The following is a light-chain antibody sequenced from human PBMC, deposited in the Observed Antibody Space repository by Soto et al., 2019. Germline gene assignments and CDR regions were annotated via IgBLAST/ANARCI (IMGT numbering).Light chain of an antibody. J-gene: IGLJ1*01. CDR1: SSNIGNNY. V-gene: IGLV1-51*01. Sequence: QSVLTQPPSVSAAPGQKVTISYSGSSSNIGNNYVSWYQQLPGTAPKLLIYDNNKRPSGIPDRFSGSKSGKSATLGITGLQSGDEADYFCGTWDSSLSAGIFGTGTKVTVL. CDR2: DNN. CDR3: GTWDSSLSAGI.